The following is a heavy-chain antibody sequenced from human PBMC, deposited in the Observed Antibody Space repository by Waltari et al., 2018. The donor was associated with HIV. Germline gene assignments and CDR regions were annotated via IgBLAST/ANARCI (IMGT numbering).Heavy chain of an antibody. V-gene: IGHV3-30-3*01. J-gene: IGHJ4*02. CDR2: ISYDGSSE. D-gene: IGHD4-17*01. CDR1: GFTFSSYN. Sequence: QEHLVESGGAVVQPGRSLRLPCAASGFTFSSYNMIWVRQAPGKGLEWVAVISYDGSSENYADFVKGRFPISRDNSENTLYLQMHSLRPEDTAVYYCARGGKYGDYQYYFDSWGQGTLVTVSP. CDR3: ARGGKYGDYQYYFDS.